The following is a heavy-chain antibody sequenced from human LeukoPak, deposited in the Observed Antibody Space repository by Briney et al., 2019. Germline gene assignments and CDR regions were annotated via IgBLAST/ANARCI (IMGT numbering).Heavy chain of an antibody. CDR3: ACRKYYDTWSDP. CDR2: FYPGDSTT. D-gene: IGHD3-3*01. Sequence: GESLKISGKGFGYSFNTYWLGWVRQVPGKGLEWMGHFYPGDSTTQYSPSFQGQVTISADKSTSTAYLQWSSLKASDTATYYCACRKYYDTWSDPWGQGTLVTVSS. J-gene: IGHJ5*02. V-gene: IGHV5-51*01. CDR1: GYSFNTYW.